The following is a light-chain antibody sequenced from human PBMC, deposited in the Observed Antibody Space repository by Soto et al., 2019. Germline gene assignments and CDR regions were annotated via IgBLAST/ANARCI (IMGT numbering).Light chain of an antibody. CDR3: QHYDSYPWT. Sequence: DIQMTQSPSTLSASVGDRVTITCRASQNSNSWLAWYQQKPGKAHKLLIYKASSLESGVPSRFSGSGSGTEFTLTISRLQPDDFASYYFQHYDSYPWTFGQGTKVEIK. CDR1: QNSNSW. J-gene: IGKJ1*01. V-gene: IGKV1-5*03. CDR2: KAS.